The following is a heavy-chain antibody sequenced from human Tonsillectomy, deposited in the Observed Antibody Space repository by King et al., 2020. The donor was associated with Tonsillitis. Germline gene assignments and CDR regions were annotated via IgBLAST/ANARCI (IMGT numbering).Heavy chain of an antibody. D-gene: IGHD3-3*01. CDR3: AKLQGGGYYSYYYYGMDV. CDR2: ISGSGGST. CDR1: GFTFSSYA. V-gene: IGHV3-23*04. Sequence: VQLVESGGGLVQPGGSLRLSCAASGFTFSSYAMSWVRQAPGKGLEWVSSISGSGGSTFYADSVKGRFIISRDNSKNTLYLQMNSLRARDTAVYYCAKLQGGGYYSYYYYGMDVWGQGTTVTVSS. J-gene: IGHJ6*02.